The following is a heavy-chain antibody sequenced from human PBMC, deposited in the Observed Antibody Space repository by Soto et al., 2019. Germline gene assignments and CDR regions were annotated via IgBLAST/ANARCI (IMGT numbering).Heavy chain of an antibody. D-gene: IGHD3-9*01. Sequence: SETLSLTCTVSGGSIISNNHYWGWIRQPPGKGLEWIGNIYYSGTTYYNPSLKSRVTMSVDTSKGQFSLKLSSMTVADTALYFCARRSTISRGFDYWGQGTLVTVSS. V-gene: IGHV4-39*01. CDR3: ARRSTISRGFDY. J-gene: IGHJ4*02. CDR2: IYYSGTT. CDR1: GGSIISNNHY.